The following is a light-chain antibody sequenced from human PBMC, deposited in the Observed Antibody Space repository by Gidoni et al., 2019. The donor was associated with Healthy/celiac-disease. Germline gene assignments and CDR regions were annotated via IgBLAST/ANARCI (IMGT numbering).Light chain of an antibody. CDR2: AAS. CDR3: QQSYSTPRT. V-gene: IGKV1-39*01. CDR1: QSISSY. J-gene: IGKJ2*02. Sequence: DIQMTQPPSSLPASVGDRVTITCRASQSISSYLNWYQQTPGKAPKLLIYAASSLQSGVPSRFSGSGSGTVFTLTISSLQPGDFATYYCQQSYSTPRTFGQGTKLELK.